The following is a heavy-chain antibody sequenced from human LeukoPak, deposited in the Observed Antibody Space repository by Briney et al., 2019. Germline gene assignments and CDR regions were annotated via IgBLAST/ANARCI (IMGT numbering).Heavy chain of an antibody. CDR3: ARERAAAGTFYYYGMDV. J-gene: IGHJ6*02. Sequence: ASVKVSCKASGYTFASYDINWVRQATGQGLEWMGWMNPNSGNTGYAQKFQGRVTMTRNTSTSTAYMELSSLRSEDTAVYYCARERAAAGTFYYYGMDVWGQGTTVTVSS. D-gene: IGHD6-13*01. CDR2: MNPNSGNT. CDR1: GYTFASYD. V-gene: IGHV1-8*01.